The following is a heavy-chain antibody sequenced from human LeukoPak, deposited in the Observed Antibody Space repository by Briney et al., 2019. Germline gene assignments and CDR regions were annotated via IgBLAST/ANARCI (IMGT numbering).Heavy chain of an antibody. V-gene: IGHV4-39*07. J-gene: IGHJ4*02. CDR3: ARGRRIPRYYYDSSGYCLDY. D-gene: IGHD3-22*01. CDR2: INHSGST. Sequence: PSETLSLTCTVSGGSISSGSYYWSWIRQPPGKGLEWIGEINHSGSTNYNPSLKSRVTISVDTSKNQFSLKLSSVTAADTAVYYCARGRRIPRYYYDSSGYCLDYWGQGTLVTVSS. CDR1: GGSISSGSYY.